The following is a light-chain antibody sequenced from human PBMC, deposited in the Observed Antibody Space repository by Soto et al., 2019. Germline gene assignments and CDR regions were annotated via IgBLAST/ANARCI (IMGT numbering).Light chain of an antibody. J-gene: IGLJ3*02. CDR1: SSNIGAGYE. CDR3: QSYDRSLSAYWV. V-gene: IGLV1-40*01. CDR2: GH. Sequence: QSVLTQPPSVSGAPGQRVTISCTGNSSNIGAGYEVHWYQQFPGRAPKLLIYGHNRPSGVPDRFSASKSGTSASLAITGLQAEDEADYYCQSYDRSLSAYWVFGGGTKLT.